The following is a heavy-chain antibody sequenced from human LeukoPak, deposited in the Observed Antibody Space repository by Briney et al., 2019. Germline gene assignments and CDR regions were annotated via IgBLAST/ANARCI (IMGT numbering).Heavy chain of an antibody. D-gene: IGHD1-26*01. Sequence: PGRSLRLSCAASGFTFDDYAMHWVRQAPGKGLGWVSGISWNSGSIGYADSVKGRFTISRDNAKNSLYLQMNSLRAEDMALYYCAKDSGSYYSYAFDIWGQGTMVTVSS. J-gene: IGHJ3*02. CDR2: ISWNSGSI. CDR3: AKDSGSYYSYAFDI. CDR1: GFTFDDYA. V-gene: IGHV3-9*03.